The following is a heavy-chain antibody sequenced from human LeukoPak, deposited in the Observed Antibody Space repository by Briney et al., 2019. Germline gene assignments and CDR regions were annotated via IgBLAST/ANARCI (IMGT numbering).Heavy chain of an antibody. V-gene: IGHV1-68*01. Sequence: ASVKVSCKASGYTFTYCSLHWLQQAPGQGLERMRWITLYNGNTNYAKKFQGRVTITRDMSLRTAYIELSSLRSEDTAVYYCATDTPYSNYLYYWGQGTLVTVSS. CDR2: ITLYNGNT. J-gene: IGHJ4*02. D-gene: IGHD4-11*01. CDR3: ATDTPYSNYLYY. CDR1: GYTFTYCS.